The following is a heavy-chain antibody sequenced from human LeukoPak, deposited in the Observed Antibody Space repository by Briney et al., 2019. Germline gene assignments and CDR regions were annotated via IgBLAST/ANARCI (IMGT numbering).Heavy chain of an antibody. CDR3: ARSFDSKSTYFDY. J-gene: IGHJ4*02. D-gene: IGHD5-12*01. CDR2: IYYSGSI. V-gene: IGHV4-59*01. Sequence: SETLSLTCTVSGGSFSNFYWNWIRQPPGKGLEWIGYIYYSGSINYNPSLTSRLTISVDTSKNQFPLSLNSVTAADTAIYYCARSFDSKSTYFDYWGQGTLVTVSS. CDR1: GGSFSNFY.